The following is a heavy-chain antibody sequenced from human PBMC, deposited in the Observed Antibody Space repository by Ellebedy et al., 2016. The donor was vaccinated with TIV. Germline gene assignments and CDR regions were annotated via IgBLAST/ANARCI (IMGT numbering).Heavy chain of an antibody. Sequence: SGPTLVXPTQTLTLTCTFSGFSLSTSGMRVTWIRQPPGKALEWLALIRWDDDKYYNTSLKARLTISKDTSNNQVVLSMTNLDPVDTATYYCARMSYGDFGGDLGYWGQGTLVTVSS. CDR2: IRWDDDK. D-gene: IGHD4-17*01. CDR1: GFSLSTSGMR. CDR3: ARMSYGDFGGDLGY. V-gene: IGHV2-70*01. J-gene: IGHJ4*02.